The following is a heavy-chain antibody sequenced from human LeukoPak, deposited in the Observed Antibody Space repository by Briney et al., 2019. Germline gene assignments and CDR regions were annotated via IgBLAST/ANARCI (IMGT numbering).Heavy chain of an antibody. J-gene: IGHJ5*02. CDR1: GGTFSSYA. CDR2: IIPIFGTA. D-gene: IGHD2-21*02. CDR3: ARGEGDYSWFDP. Sequence: ASVKVSCKASGGTFSSYAISWVRQAPGQGLEWMGGIIPIFGTANYAQEFQGRVTITADESTSTAYTELSSLRSEDTAVYYCARGEGDYSWFDPWGQGTLVTVSS. V-gene: IGHV1-69*13.